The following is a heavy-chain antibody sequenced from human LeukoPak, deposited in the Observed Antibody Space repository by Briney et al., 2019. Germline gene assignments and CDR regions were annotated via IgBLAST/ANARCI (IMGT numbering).Heavy chain of an antibody. CDR2: INSNSGDP. CDR3: AREKGGNSGFDY. CDR1: GYTFTCYY. Sequence: GASVKVSCKASGYTFTCYYMHWVRQAPGQGLEWMGWINSNSGDPNYAQKFQGRVTLTRDTSISTAYMELSRLRSDDTAVYYCAREKGGNSGFDYWGRGTLVTVSS. J-gene: IGHJ4*02. D-gene: IGHD4-23*01. V-gene: IGHV1-2*02.